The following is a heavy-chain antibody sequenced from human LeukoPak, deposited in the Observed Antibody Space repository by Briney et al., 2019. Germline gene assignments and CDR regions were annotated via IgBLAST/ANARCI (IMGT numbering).Heavy chain of an antibody. CDR2: IIPIFGTA. Sequence: GASVKVSCKASGGTFSSYAISWVRQAPGQGLEWMGGIIPIFGTANYAQKFQGRVAITADESTSTAYMELSSLRSEDTAVYYCARTPKHDYYGSGSNDAFDIWGQGTMVTVSS. CDR3: ARTPKHDYYGSGSNDAFDI. V-gene: IGHV1-69*13. D-gene: IGHD3-10*01. J-gene: IGHJ3*02. CDR1: GGTFSSYA.